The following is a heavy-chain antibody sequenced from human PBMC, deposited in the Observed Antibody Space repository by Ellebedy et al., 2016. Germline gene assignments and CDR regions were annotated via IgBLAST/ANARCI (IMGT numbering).Heavy chain of an antibody. CDR3: ARNATGWYFDY. V-gene: IGHV4-39*01. D-gene: IGHD6-19*01. J-gene: IGHJ4*01. Sequence: GSLRLSCTVSGGSMTGIHYYWGWIRQPPGKGLEWIGSVYYSGSTVSNPSLKSQITMSVATSKNQFSVHLRSVTAADTAVYYCARNATGWYFDYWGQGALVTVSS. CDR2: VYYSGST. CDR1: GGSMTGIHYY.